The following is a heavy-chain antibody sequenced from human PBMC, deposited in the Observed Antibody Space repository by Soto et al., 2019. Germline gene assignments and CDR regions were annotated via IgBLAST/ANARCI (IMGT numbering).Heavy chain of an antibody. CDR2: IYYSGSA. V-gene: IGHV4-39*01. Sequence: SETLSLTCTVSGGSISSSSYYWGWIRQPPGKGLEWIGSIYYSGSAYYNPSLKSRVTISVDTSKNQFSLKLSSVTAADTAVYYCARHSTELLMVYAIRESDAFDIWGQGTMVTVSS. J-gene: IGHJ3*02. CDR3: ARHSTELLMVYAIRESDAFDI. D-gene: IGHD2-8*01. CDR1: GGSISSSSYY.